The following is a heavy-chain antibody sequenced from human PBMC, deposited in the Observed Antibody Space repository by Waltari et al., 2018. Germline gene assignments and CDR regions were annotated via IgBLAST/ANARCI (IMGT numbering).Heavy chain of an antibody. CDR2: IYYSWST. CDR3: ARHPGKITMVRGVASYFDY. D-gene: IGHD3-10*01. V-gene: IGHV4-39*01. J-gene: IGHJ4*02. CDR1: GGSISSSSYY. Sequence: QLQLQESGPGLVKPSETLSLTCTVSGGSISSSSYYWGWIRQPPGKGLEWIGSIYYSWSTYYNPSLKRRVTISVDTSKNQFSLKLISVTAADTAVYYCARHPGKITMVRGVASYFDYWGQGTLVTVSS.